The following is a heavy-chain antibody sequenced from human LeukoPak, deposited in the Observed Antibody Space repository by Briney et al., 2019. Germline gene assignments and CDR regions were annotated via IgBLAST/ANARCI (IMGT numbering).Heavy chain of an antibody. D-gene: IGHD3-10*01. J-gene: IGHJ6*03. CDR1: GYTFTSYY. Sequence: ASVKVSCKASGYTFTSYYMHWVRQAPGQGLEWMGIIDPSGGSTSYARKFQGRVTMTRDTSTSTVYMELSSLRSEDTAVHYCARGPSITMVRGGQWYYYMDVWGKGTTVTISS. V-gene: IGHV1-46*01. CDR3: ARGPSITMVRGGQWYYYMDV. CDR2: IDPSGGST.